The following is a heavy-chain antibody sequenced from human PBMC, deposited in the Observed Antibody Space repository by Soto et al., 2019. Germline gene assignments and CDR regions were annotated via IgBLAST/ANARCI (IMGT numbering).Heavy chain of an antibody. J-gene: IGHJ5*02. V-gene: IGHV1-69*02. CDR1: GGTFSSYT. CDR2: IIPILGIA. D-gene: IGHD3-3*01. CDR3: ARAPSPRGPLEWCSPLSYYWFDP. Sequence: QVQLVQSGAEVKKPGSSVKVSCKASGGTFSSYTISWVRQAPGQGLEWMGRIIPILGIANYAQKFQGRVTIAGDKLASTVYVGLSSLRAEDAAVYYCARAPSPRGPLEWCSPLSYYWFDPWGQGTLVTVSS.